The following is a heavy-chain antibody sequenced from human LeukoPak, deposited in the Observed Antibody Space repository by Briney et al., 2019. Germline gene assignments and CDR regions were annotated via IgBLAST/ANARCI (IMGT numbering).Heavy chain of an antibody. V-gene: IGHV3-66*01. Sequence: GGSLRLSCAASELTVSDDYMSWVRQAPGKGLEWVPVIYTRGNSYYADSVRGRFTISRDNSKNTLYLQMNSLRAEDTAVYYCARVRDYYDSSGRYPFDYWGQGTLVTVSS. J-gene: IGHJ4*02. CDR1: ELTVSDDY. D-gene: IGHD3-22*01. CDR2: IYTRGNS. CDR3: ARVRDYYDSSGRYPFDY.